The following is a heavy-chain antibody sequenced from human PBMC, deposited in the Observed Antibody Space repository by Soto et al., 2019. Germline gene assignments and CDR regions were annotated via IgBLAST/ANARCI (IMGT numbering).Heavy chain of an antibody. CDR3: AASIFYYGMDV. CDR1: GYIFTSYW. J-gene: IGHJ6*02. V-gene: IGHV5-51*01. CDR2: IYPGDSDT. Sequence: PGESLKIYCQGLGYIFTSYWIGWVRQTPGKGVEWMGIIYPGDSDTKYNPSFQGQVTISADKSITTTYLQWSSLKASDTAIYYCAASIFYYGMDVWGQGTTVTVSS.